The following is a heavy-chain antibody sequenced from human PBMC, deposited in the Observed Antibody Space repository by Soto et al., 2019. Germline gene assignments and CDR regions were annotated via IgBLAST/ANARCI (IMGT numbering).Heavy chain of an antibody. CDR1: GFSLSTSGMC. Sequence: SGPTLVNPTQTLTLTCTFSGFSLSTSGMCVSWIRQPPGKALEWLARIDWDDDKYYSTSLKTRLTISKDTSKNQVVLTMTNMDPVDTATYYCARILWSSSSGRPRYYYYYMDVWGKGTTVTVSS. J-gene: IGHJ6*03. D-gene: IGHD6-6*01. V-gene: IGHV2-70*11. CDR3: ARILWSSSSGRPRYYYYYMDV. CDR2: IDWDDDK.